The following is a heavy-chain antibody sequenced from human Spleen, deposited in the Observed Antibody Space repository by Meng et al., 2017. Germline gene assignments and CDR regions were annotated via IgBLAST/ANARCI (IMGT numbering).Heavy chain of an antibody. CDR1: GGSFSDYY. J-gene: IGHJ4*02. Sequence: HVQLQEWGAGLLKPSETLSLTFVVSGGSFSDYYWSWIRQPPGKGLEWIGEINHSGNTNYNPSLKSRVTISVDTSKNQFSLKLRSVTAADTVVYYCARDSGYDGNWGQGTLVTVSS. D-gene: IGHD5-12*01. CDR2: INHSGNT. CDR3: ARDSGYDGN. V-gene: IGHV4-34*01.